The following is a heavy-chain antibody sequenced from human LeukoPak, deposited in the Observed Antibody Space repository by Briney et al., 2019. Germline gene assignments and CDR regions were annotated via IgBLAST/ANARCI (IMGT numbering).Heavy chain of an antibody. D-gene: IGHD3-10*01. V-gene: IGHV4-61*08. J-gene: IGHJ5*02. Sequence: SQTLSLTCTVSGGSITSGDGCWSWIRQPPGKGLEWIGYIYYSGSTNYNPSLKSRATISVDTSKNQFSLKLSSVTAADTAVYYCATRAGVSLNWFDPWGQGTLVTVSS. CDR2: IYYSGST. CDR1: GGSITSGDGC. CDR3: ATRAGVSLNWFDP.